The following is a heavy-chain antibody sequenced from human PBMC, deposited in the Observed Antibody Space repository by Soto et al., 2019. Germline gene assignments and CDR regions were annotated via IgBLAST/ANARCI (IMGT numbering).Heavy chain of an antibody. CDR2: IYPGDSDT. D-gene: IGHD3-22*01. J-gene: IGHJ3*01. V-gene: IGHV5-51*01. CDR1: GYSFISYW. Sequence: PGDSLKISCKGSGYSFISYWIGWVRQMPGKGLEWMGIIYPGDSDTRYSPSFQGQVTISADKSISTAYLQWSSLKASDTAMYYCARQRPDSSGYNQHDAFDFGGQGTMVTIS. CDR3: ARQRPDSSGYNQHDAFDF.